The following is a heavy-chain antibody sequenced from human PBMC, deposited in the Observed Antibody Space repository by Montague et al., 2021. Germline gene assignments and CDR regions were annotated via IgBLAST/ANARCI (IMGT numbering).Heavy chain of an antibody. J-gene: IGHJ6*03. Sequence: SETLSLTCTVFGDSINTYSWSWIRQPAGEGLEWIGRLSNGGSTNSNPSLKSRVSMSVDTSKNQFSLKLSSVTAADTAVYFCARDTVGASGYFYYYYMDVWGRGTPVTVSS. CDR3: ARDTVGASGYFYYYYMDV. V-gene: IGHV4-4*07. D-gene: IGHD1-26*01. CDR1: GDSINTYS. CDR2: LSNGGST.